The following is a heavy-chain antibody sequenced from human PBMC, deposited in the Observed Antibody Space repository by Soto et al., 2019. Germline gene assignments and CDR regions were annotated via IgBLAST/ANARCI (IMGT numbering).Heavy chain of an antibody. D-gene: IGHD3-10*01. Sequence: QPGGSLRLSCAASGFTFRNYGMHWVRQAPGKGLEWVAVISYDGKKTNYADSVKGRFTISRDNSKNTLNLQMNSLRAEDTAVFYCAKGNYGLAPRPEIEYWGQGTLVTVSS. CDR1: GFTFRNYG. V-gene: IGHV3-30*18. J-gene: IGHJ4*02. CDR2: ISYDGKKT. CDR3: AKGNYGLAPRPEIEY.